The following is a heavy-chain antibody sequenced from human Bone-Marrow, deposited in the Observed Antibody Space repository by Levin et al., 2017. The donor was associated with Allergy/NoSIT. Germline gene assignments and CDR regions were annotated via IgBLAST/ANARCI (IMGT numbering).Heavy chain of an antibody. CDR1: GFTFSSYA. Sequence: PGGSLRLSCAASGFTFSSYAMHWVRQGPGKGLEWVAVVSMDGNKKHFADSVKGRLTISRDNSKNTLSLQMNSLRPEDTSVYYCAKGSSTSWYFDSWGQGTLVTVSS. D-gene: IGHD2-2*01. CDR3: AKGSSTSWYFDS. J-gene: IGHJ4*02. V-gene: IGHV3-30*18. CDR2: VSMDGNKK.